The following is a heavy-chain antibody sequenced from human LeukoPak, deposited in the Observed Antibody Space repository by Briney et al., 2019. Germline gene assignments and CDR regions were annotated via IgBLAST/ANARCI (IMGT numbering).Heavy chain of an antibody. Sequence: SVKVSCKASGGTFSSYAISWVRQAPGQGLDWMGGIIPLFGTADYAQKFQGRVTITADKSTSTAYMELSSLRSEDTAVYYCARAFSGQRGYSYGPDYFDYWGQGTLVTVSS. V-gene: IGHV1-69*06. J-gene: IGHJ4*02. CDR1: GGTFSSYA. CDR2: IIPLFGTA. D-gene: IGHD5-18*01. CDR3: ARAFSGQRGYSYGPDYFDY.